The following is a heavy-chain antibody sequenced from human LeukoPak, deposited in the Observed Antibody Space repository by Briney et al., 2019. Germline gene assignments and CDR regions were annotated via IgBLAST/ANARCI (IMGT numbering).Heavy chain of an antibody. D-gene: IGHD6-19*01. Sequence: ASVKVSCKASGYTFTGYYMHWVRQAPGQGFEWLGWINPNSGDTNYPEKFRGRVTKTCDTSITTAYMELSRLTSDGTAVYYCARNLYTPSGWTDVFEIWGQGTMVTVAS. CDR2: INPNSGDT. V-gene: IGHV1-2*02. CDR1: GYTFTGYY. J-gene: IGHJ3*02. CDR3: ARNLYTPSGWTDVFEI.